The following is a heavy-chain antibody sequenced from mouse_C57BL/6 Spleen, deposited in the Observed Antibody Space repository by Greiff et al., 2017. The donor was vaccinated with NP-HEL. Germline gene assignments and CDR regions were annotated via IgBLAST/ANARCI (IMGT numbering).Heavy chain of an antibody. Sequence: QVQLKESGPELVKPGASVKISCKASGYAFSSSWMNWVKQRPGKGLEWIGRIYPGDGDTNYNGKFKGKATLTADKSSSTAYMQLSSLTSEDSAVYFCARGGYDFACFAYWGQGTLVTVSA. J-gene: IGHJ3*01. CDR3: ARGGYDFACFAY. D-gene: IGHD2-2*01. CDR1: GYAFSSSW. V-gene: IGHV1-82*01. CDR2: IYPGDGDT.